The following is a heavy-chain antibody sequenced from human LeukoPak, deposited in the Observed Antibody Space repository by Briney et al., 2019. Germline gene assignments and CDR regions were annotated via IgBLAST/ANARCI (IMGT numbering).Heavy chain of an antibody. J-gene: IGHJ4*02. CDR2: ISSSSSYI. D-gene: IGHD6-6*01. CDR1: GFTFSSYS. Sequence: GGSLRLSCAASGFTFSSYSMNWVRQAPGKGLEWVSSISSSSSYIYYADSVKGRITISRDNAKNSLYLQMNSLRAEGTAVYYCARNPYSSSSRYYFDYWGQGTLVTVSS. V-gene: IGHV3-21*01. CDR3: ARNPYSSSSRYYFDY.